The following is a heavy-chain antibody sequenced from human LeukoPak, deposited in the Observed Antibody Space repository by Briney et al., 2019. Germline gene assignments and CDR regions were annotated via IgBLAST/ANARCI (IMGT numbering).Heavy chain of an antibody. V-gene: IGHV3-7*03. J-gene: IGHJ4*02. Sequence: GGSLRLSCAASGFTFSSYWMSLVRQAPGKGLEWVANIKQDGSERYYVDSVKGRFTISRDNAKNSLYLQMNSLRAEDTAVYYCARDAGYYDSSGYSDYWGQGTLVTVSS. CDR3: ARDAGYYDSSGYSDY. CDR2: IKQDGSER. D-gene: IGHD3-22*01. CDR1: GFTFSSYW.